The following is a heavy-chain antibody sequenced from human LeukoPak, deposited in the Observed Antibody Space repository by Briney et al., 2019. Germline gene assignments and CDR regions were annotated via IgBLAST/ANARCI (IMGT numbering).Heavy chain of an antibody. CDR1: GGSISSYY. CDR2: IYYSGST. D-gene: IGHD5-24*01. J-gene: IGHJ4*02. Sequence: SETLSLTCTVSGGSISSYYWSWIRQPPGKGLEWIGYIYYSGSTNYNPSLKSRVTISVDTSKNQFSLKLSSVTAADTAVYYCASASLEMATKIPVFDYWGQGTLVTVSS. CDR3: ASASLEMATKIPVFDY. V-gene: IGHV4-59*01.